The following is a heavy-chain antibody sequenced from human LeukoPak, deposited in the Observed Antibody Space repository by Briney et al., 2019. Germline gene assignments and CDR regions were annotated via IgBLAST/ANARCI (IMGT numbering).Heavy chain of an antibody. Sequence: GGSLRLSCAVSGFPVSTNYINWVRQAPGKGLEWVSVVHRGGTYYADSVKGRFSISRDNSRNTLYLQMNSLRAEDTAMYYCARVNIRRHVDSFDYWGQGTLVAVSS. CDR2: VHRGGT. CDR1: GFPVSTNY. J-gene: IGHJ4*02. V-gene: IGHV3-53*01. D-gene: IGHD2/OR15-2a*01. CDR3: ARVNIRRHVDSFDY.